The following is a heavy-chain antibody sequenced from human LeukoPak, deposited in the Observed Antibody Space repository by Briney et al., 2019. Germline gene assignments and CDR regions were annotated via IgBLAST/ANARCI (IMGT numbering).Heavy chain of an antibody. CDR2: ISDDGSNK. Sequence: PGGSLRLSCAASGFTFSDYAMHWVRQAPGKGLEWLAVISDDGSNKYYADSVKGRFTISRDNSKNTLYLQMNSLRAEDTAVYYCARDDYGDYGLLDYWGQGTLVTVSS. V-gene: IGHV3-30-3*01. CDR1: GFTFSDYA. CDR3: ARDDYGDYGLLDY. D-gene: IGHD4-17*01. J-gene: IGHJ4*02.